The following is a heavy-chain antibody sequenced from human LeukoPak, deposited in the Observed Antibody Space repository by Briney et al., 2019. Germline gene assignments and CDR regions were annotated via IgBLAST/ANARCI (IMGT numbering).Heavy chain of an antibody. J-gene: IGHJ4*02. CDR2: ISHDGSNK. Sequence: GGSLRLSCAASGFTFSSFGMHWVRQAPGKGLECVAVISHDGSNKYYADSVKGRFTISRDNPKKTLYLQMNSLRAEDTAVYYCAKRMGPSIVAADLDYWGQGTLVTVSS. CDR1: GFTFSSFG. CDR3: AKRMGPSIVAADLDY. V-gene: IGHV3-30*18. D-gene: IGHD6-13*01.